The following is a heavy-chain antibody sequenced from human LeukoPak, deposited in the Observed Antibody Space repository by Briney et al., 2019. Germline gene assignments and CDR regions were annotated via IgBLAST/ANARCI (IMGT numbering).Heavy chain of an antibody. CDR3: ARTYGYSSSWYSDY. Sequence: GASVKVSCKASGYTFTGYYMHWVRQAPGQGLEWMGRIIPILGIANYAQKFQGRVTITADKSTSTAYMELSSLRSEDTAVYYCARTYGYSSSWYSDYWGQGTLVTVSS. J-gene: IGHJ4*02. V-gene: IGHV1-69*02. D-gene: IGHD6-13*01. CDR1: GYTFTGYY. CDR2: IIPILGIA.